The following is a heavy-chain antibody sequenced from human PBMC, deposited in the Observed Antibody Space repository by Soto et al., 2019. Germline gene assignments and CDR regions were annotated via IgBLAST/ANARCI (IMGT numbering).Heavy chain of an antibody. CDR2: IKQDGSEK. CDR1: GFTFSSYW. V-gene: IGHV3-7*01. J-gene: IGHJ4*02. Sequence: GGSLRLSCAASGFTFSSYWMSWVRQAPGKGLEWVANIKQDGSEKYYVDSVKGRFTISRDNAKNSLYLQMNSLRAEDTAVYYCAETRASSGWYLFDYWGQGTLVTVSS. CDR3: AETRASSGWYLFDY. D-gene: IGHD6-19*01.